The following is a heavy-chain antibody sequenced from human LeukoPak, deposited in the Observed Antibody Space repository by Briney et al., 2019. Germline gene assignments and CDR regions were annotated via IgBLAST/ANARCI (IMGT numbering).Heavy chain of an antibody. CDR1: GFTFSSYE. D-gene: IGHD3-3*01. CDR2: INSAFTT. J-gene: IGHJ3*02. V-gene: IGHV3-48*03. Sequence: PGGSLRLSCAASGFTFSSYEMNWVRQAPGKGLEWVSYINSAFTTFYADSVKGRFTISRDNAKNSLYLQMNSLRVEDTAFYYCARERMNTMGDACDIWGQGTLVTVSS. CDR3: ARERMNTMGDACDI.